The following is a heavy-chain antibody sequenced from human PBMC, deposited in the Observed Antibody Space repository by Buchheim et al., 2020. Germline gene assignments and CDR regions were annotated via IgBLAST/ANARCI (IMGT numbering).Heavy chain of an antibody. J-gene: IGHJ6*02. Sequence: EVQVVESGGGLVKPGGSLRLSCAASGFSFSSYSMNWVRQAPGKGLEWVGRIRNKVNGYTTYYAASVKGRFTISRDDSKNSLYLQMNSLKSGDTAVYYCARGGAGINPGPDNHHGMDVWGQGTT. CDR1: GFSFSSYS. CDR2: IRNKVNGYTT. CDR3: ARGGAGINPGPDNHHGMDV. D-gene: IGHD1-14*01. V-gene: IGHV3-72*01.